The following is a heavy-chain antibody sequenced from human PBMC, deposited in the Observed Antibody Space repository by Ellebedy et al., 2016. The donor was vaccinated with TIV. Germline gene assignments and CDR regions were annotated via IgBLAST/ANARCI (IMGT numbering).Heavy chain of an antibody. D-gene: IGHD3-3*01. J-gene: IGHJ5*02. V-gene: IGHV3-7*01. CDR3: VGFGVFNR. CDR2: RKTAGSAT. CDR1: GFSFSNFW. Sequence: PGGSLRLSCAAWGFSFSNFWMSWVRKAPGKGLEWVAHRKTAGSATYYVDSVTARFTMSRENAKNALFLQMDGLRVDGSAGYYCVGFGVFNRWGQGAPVTVSS.